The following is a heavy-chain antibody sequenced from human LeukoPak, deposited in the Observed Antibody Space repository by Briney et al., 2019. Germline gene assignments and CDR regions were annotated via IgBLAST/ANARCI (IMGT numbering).Heavy chain of an antibody. D-gene: IGHD3-22*01. CDR3: ARASHYSDSSDYPDY. CDR1: GFTFDDYG. Sequence: GGSLRLSCAASGFTFDDYGMSWVRQAPGKGLEWVSGINWSGGSTGYADSVKGRFTISRDNAKNSLYLQMNSLRAEDTASYYCARASHYSDSSDYPDYWGQGILVTVSS. V-gene: IGHV3-20*04. CDR2: INWSGGST. J-gene: IGHJ4*02.